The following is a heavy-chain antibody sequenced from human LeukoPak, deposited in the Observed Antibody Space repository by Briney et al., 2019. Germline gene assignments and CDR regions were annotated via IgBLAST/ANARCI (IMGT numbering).Heavy chain of an antibody. J-gene: IGHJ6*04. CDR2: INHSGST. CDR3: ARSYYYGSGPYYYGMDV. Sequence: SETLSLTCAVYGGSFSGYYWSWIRQPPGKGLEWIGEINHSGSTNYNPSLKSRVTISVDTSKNQFSLELSSVTAADTAVYYCARSYYYGSGPYYYGMDVWGKGTTVTVSS. D-gene: IGHD3-10*01. V-gene: IGHV4-34*01. CDR1: GGSFSGYY.